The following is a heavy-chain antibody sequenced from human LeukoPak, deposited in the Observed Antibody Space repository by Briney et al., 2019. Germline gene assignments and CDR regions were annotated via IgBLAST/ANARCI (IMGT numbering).Heavy chain of an antibody. J-gene: IGHJ4*02. CDR2: ISSSSSYV. V-gene: IGHV3-21*01. CDR3: ARGAMVQGVTHDY. D-gene: IGHD3-10*01. CDR1: GFTFSSYS. Sequence: GGSLRLSCAASGFTFSSYSMNWVRQAPGKGLEWVSSISSSSSYVYYADSVKGRFTISRDNAKNSLYLQMNSLRDEDTAVYYCARGAMVQGVTHDYWGQGTLVTVSS.